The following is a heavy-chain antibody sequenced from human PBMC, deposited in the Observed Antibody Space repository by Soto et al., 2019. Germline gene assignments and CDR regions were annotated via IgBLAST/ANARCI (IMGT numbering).Heavy chain of an antibody. CDR1: GGSISSGDYY. CDR2: IYYSGST. D-gene: IGHD6-6*01. V-gene: IGHV4-30-4*01. J-gene: IGHJ5*02. Sequence: QVQLQESGPGLVKPSQTLSLTCTVSGGSISSGDYYWSWIRQPPGKGLEWIGYIYYSGSTFYNPSLKSRLAMPVHXSKTQFSLKLSSVTAADTAVYYCARERPDGARLDPWGQGTLVTVSS. CDR3: ARERPDGARLDP.